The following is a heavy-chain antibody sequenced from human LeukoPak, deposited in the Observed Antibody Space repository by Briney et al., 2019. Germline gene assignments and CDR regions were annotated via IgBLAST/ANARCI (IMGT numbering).Heavy chain of an antibody. V-gene: IGHV3-74*01. CDR1: DSPSVTYG. CDR3: ASRARTGTPGY. D-gene: IGHD1-1*01. CDR2: ISSDGSIT. Sequence: GGPRGLSGQALDSPSVTYGMPWFRQPPGRGRGWVSRISSDGSITGYADSVKGRFTISRDNSKNTLYLQMNSLRAEDTAVYYCASRARTGTPGYWGQGTLVTVSS. J-gene: IGHJ4*02.